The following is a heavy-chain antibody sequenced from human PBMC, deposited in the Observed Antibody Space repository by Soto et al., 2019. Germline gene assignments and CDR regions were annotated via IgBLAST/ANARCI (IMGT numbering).Heavy chain of an antibody. D-gene: IGHD3-3*01. CDR3: ARANYNFWSPDH. CDR2: ISSGSDYI. Sequence: GGSLRLSCAASGFTFSSYNMNWVRQAPGKGLEWVSTISSGSDYIYYADSMKGRFTISRDNAKNSLYLQLNSLGAEDTAVYYCARANYNFWSPDHWGQGTLVTVSS. CDR1: GFTFSSYN. J-gene: IGHJ4*02. V-gene: IGHV3-21*01.